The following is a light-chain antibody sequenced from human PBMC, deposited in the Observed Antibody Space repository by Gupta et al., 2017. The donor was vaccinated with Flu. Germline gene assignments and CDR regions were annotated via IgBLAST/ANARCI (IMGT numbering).Light chain of an antibody. CDR3: QQFFSDPLA. V-gene: IGKV4-1*01. Sequence: SLARRATVNCKASLSGLASSNNRSYLAWYQLRPGKPPTLLIYWASTGQSGVPDRFSGSGSGTDFTLTITNLQPEDVATYYCQQFFSDPLAFGQGTRLEIK. CDR1: LSGLASSNNRSY. J-gene: IGKJ5*01. CDR2: WAS.